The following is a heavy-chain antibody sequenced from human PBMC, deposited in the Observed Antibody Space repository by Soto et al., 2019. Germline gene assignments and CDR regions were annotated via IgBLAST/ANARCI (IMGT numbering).Heavy chain of an antibody. D-gene: IGHD2-2*02. CDR1: GYTFSGYY. V-gene: IGHV1-2*02. CDR3: ARSLTEGYCTITGCYTRPLYGMDV. J-gene: IGHJ6*02. CDR2: VNPNSGGT. Sequence: ASVKVSCKASGYTFSGYYIHWLRQAPGQGLEWMGWVNPNSGGTNYAQKFQGRVTVTRDTPTSTAYMELSRLTSDDTAVYYCARSLTEGYCTITGCYTRPLYGMDVWGQGTTVTVSS.